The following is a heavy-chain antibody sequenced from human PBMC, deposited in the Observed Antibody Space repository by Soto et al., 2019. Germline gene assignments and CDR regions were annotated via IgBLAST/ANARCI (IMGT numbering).Heavy chain of an antibody. J-gene: IGHJ4*02. D-gene: IGHD3-22*01. CDR2: ITPMFGTP. CDR3: ARDGTLYDSSAYYYLY. V-gene: IGHV1-69*01. CDR1: GGTFSRYT. Sequence: QVQLVQSGAEVKKPGSSVKVSCKASGGTFSRYTITWVRQAPGQGREWMGGITPMFGTPNYAQKFQGRVTITADESTSTDYMELSSLRSEDTAMYYCARDGTLYDSSAYYYLYWGQGTLVTVSS.